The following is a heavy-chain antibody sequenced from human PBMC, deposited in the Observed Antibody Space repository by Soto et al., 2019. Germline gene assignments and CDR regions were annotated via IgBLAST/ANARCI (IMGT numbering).Heavy chain of an antibody. CDR1: GGSISSGGYY. Sequence: PSETLSLTCTVSGGSISSGGYYWSWIRHHPGKGLEWIGCIYYSGSTNYNPSLKSRATISVDTSKNQFSLRLKSVTPADAAVYYCARDLVAATNDAFDIWGQGTMVTVSS. CDR3: ARDLVAATNDAFDI. CDR2: IYYSGST. V-gene: IGHV4-61*08. J-gene: IGHJ3*02. D-gene: IGHD2-15*01.